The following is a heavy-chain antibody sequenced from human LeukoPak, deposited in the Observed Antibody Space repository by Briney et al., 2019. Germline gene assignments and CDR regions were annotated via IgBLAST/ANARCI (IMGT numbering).Heavy chain of an antibody. CDR3: TRASYSSGWHYQFDC. Sequence: GRSLRLSCTASGFTFGAYAMSWVRQAPGTGLEWVGFIRSKAYGGTTEYAASVKGRFTISRDDSKSIAYLQMNSLKTEDTAVYFCTRASYSSGWHYQFDCWGQGTLVTVSS. CDR1: GFTFGAYA. D-gene: IGHD6-19*01. J-gene: IGHJ4*02. V-gene: IGHV3-49*04. CDR2: IRSKAYGGTT.